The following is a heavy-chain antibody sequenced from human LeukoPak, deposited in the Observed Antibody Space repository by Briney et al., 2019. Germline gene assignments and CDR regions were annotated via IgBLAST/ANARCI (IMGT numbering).Heavy chain of an antibody. Sequence: GGSLRLSCAASGLNFSSRWMNWVRQAPGQGLEWVASIKEDGSEKHYVDSVKGRFTISRDNGKNSLYLQMNSLRAEDTAVYYCARVINSGYDWGGVDYWGQGTLVTVSS. CDR2: IKEDGSEK. V-gene: IGHV3-7*01. D-gene: IGHD5-12*01. J-gene: IGHJ4*02. CDR3: ARVINSGYDWGGVDY. CDR1: GLNFSSRW.